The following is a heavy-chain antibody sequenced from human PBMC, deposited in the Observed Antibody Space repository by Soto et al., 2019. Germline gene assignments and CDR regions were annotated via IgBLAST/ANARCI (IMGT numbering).Heavy chain of an antibody. D-gene: IGHD6-19*01. CDR3: ARVLVGQQWLVGLDT. J-gene: IGHJ5*02. Sequence: QVHLVQSGAEVKKPGSSVKVSCKASGGSFSNYIFAWVRQAPGQGLEWMGGTIPMFATAQYAQKLQGRVTIPADASTSTVYMDLTSLTSDATAVYDCARVLVGQQWLVGLDTGGQGTRVTVSS. CDR2: TIPMFATA. CDR1: GGSFSNYI. V-gene: IGHV1-69*01.